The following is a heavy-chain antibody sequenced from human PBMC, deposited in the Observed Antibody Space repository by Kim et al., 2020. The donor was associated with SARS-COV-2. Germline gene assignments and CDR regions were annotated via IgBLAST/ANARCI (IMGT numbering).Heavy chain of an antibody. CDR3: ARDRPGTTGFVRYNWFDP. D-gene: IGHD1-1*01. Sequence: ASVKVSCKASGYTFTSYGISWVRQAPGQGLEWMGWISAYNGNTNYAQKLQGRVTMTTDTSTSTAYMELRSLRSDDTAVYYCARDRPGTTGFVRYNWFDPWGQGTLVTVSS. CDR1: GYTFTSYG. CDR2: ISAYNGNT. V-gene: IGHV1-18*01. J-gene: IGHJ5*02.